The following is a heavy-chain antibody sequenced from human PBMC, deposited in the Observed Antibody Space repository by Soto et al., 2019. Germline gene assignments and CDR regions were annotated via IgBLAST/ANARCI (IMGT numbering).Heavy chain of an antibody. D-gene: IGHD3-3*01. CDR2: IYYSGST. Sequence: SETLSLTCTVSCGSVSRGRYYWSWIRQPPGKGLEWIGDIYYSGSTNYNPSLKSRVTMSVNTSKNQFSLKLSSVTAADTAVYYCARDLLERGGVYYNYYGMDVWGQGTTITV. CDR3: ARDLLERGGVYYNYYGMDV. J-gene: IGHJ6*02. CDR1: CGSVSRGRYY. V-gene: IGHV4-61*01.